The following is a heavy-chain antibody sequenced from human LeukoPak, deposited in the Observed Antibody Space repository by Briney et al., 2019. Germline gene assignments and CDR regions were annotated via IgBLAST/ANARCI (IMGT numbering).Heavy chain of an antibody. Sequence: GGSLRLSCAASGFTFSSYGMHWVRQAPGKGLEWVAFIRYDGSNKYYADSVKGRFTISRDNSKNTLYLQMNSLRAEDTAVYYCAKDKPHFDWLFNEPYEGDAFDIWGQGTMVTVSS. CDR3: AKDKPHFDWLFNEPYEGDAFDI. J-gene: IGHJ3*02. CDR1: GFTFSSYG. V-gene: IGHV3-30*02. CDR2: IRYDGSNK. D-gene: IGHD3-9*01.